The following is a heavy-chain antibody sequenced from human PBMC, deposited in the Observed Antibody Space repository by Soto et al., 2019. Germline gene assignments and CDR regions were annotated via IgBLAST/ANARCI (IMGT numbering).Heavy chain of an antibody. J-gene: IGHJ1*01. CDR2: IYYSGST. Sequence: SDTLYLTFTVPGGSITSHHWRCIRQPPGKGLEWIGYIYYSGSTNYNPSLKSRVTISVDTSKNQFSLKLSSVTAADTAVYYCARHAYGSSGYPVHWGQGTLVTVS. V-gene: IGHV4-59*08. CDR3: ARHAYGSSGYPVH. D-gene: IGHD3-22*01. CDR1: GGSITSHH.